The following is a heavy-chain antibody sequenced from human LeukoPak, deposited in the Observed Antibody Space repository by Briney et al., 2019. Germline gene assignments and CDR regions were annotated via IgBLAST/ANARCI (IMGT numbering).Heavy chain of an antibody. CDR2: ISSSSRYI. V-gene: IGHV3-21*01. J-gene: IGHJ4*02. D-gene: IGHD5-12*01. Sequence: GGSLRLSCAASGVTFSSYSMNWVRQAPGKGLEWVSSISSSSRYIYYADSVKGRFTISRDNPKNSLYLQMNSLRAEDTAVYYCARDGYSGYDYPNSWGQGTLVTVSS. CDR1: GVTFSSYS. CDR3: ARDGYSGYDYPNS.